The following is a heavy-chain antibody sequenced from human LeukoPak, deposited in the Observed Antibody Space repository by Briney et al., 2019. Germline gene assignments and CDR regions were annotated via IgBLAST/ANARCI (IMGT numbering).Heavy chain of an antibody. CDR3: ARGGEDSGWYTYYFDY. Sequence: GASVKVSCKASGYTFTNYDINWVRQATGQGLEWMGWMNPNSGNTAYAQKFQDRVTMTRSTSISTAYMELSSLRSEDTAVYYCARGGEDSGWYTYYFDYWGQGTLVTVSS. D-gene: IGHD6-19*01. CDR1: GYTFTNYD. J-gene: IGHJ4*02. CDR2: MNPNSGNT. V-gene: IGHV1-8*01.